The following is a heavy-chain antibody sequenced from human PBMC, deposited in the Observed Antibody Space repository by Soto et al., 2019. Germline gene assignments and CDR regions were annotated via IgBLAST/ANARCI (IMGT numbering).Heavy chain of an antibody. CDR2: IFPSDSET. Sequence: ASVKVSCKASGYTFTGYYMHWVRQMPGKGLERMGIIFPSDSETRYSPSFQGQVTISADKSISTAYLQWSSLKASDTAMYYCARHPIGPWGQGTLVTVSS. J-gene: IGHJ5*02. V-gene: IGHV5-51*01. CDR3: ARHPIGP. CDR1: GYTFTGYY.